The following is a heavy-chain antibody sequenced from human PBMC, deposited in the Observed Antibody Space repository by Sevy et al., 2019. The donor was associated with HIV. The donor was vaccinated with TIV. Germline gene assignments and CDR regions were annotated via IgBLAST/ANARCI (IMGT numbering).Heavy chain of an antibody. Sequence: GGSLRLSCAASGFTFSSYGMHWVRQAPGKGLEWVAVISYDGSNKYYADSVKGRFTISRDNYKNTLYLQMNSLRAEDTAGYYCAKDGNSGYDPWYYFDYWGQGTLVTVSS. V-gene: IGHV3-30*18. CDR2: ISYDGSNK. CDR1: GFTFSSYG. CDR3: AKDGNSGYDPWYYFDY. D-gene: IGHD5-12*01. J-gene: IGHJ4*02.